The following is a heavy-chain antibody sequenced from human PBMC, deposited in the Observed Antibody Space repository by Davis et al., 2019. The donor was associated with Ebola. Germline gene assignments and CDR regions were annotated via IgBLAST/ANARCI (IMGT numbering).Heavy chain of an antibody. CDR2: IKQDGSEK. V-gene: IGHV3-7*01. J-gene: IGHJ6*02. CDR1: GFTFSSYW. D-gene: IGHD3-22*01. Sequence: GGSLRLSCAASGFTFSSYWMSWVRQAPGKGLEWVANIKQDGSEKYYVDSVKGRFTISRDNAKNSLYLQMNSLRAEDTAVYYRARDVFPSYYDSSGYYYYYYGMDVWGQGTTVTVSS. CDR3: ARDVFPSYYDSSGYYYYYYGMDV.